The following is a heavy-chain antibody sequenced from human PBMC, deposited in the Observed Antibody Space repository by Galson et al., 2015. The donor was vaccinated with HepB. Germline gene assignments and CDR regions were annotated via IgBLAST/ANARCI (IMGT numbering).Heavy chain of an antibody. D-gene: IGHD2-2*01. J-gene: IGHJ4*02. CDR1: GFTFSSYA. CDR3: ARGYCSSTSCSHFDY. CDR2: ISGSGGST. V-gene: IGHV3-23*01. Sequence: SLRLSCAASGFTFSSYAMSWVRQAPGKGLEWVSAISGSGGSTYYADSVKGRFTISRDNSKNTLYLQMNSLRAEDTAVYYCARGYCSSTSCSHFDYWGQGTLVTVSS.